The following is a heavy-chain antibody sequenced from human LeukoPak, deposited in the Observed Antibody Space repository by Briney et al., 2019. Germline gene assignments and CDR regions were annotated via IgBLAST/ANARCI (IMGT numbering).Heavy chain of an antibody. J-gene: IGHJ5*02. CDR3: ATSESGPINH. V-gene: IGHV4-59*11. D-gene: IGHD1-14*01. CDR2: ICYSGTT. Sequence: SETLSLNCPVSGGSISSPCWSWIRQPPGKGLEWIGYICYSGTTNYSPSLKSRVTISVDTSKNQFSLKLNSVTAADTAMYYCATSESGPINHWGQGALVTVSS. CDR1: GGSISSPC.